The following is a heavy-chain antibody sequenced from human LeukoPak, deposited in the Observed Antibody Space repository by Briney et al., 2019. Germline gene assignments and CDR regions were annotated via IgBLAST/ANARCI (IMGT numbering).Heavy chain of an antibody. J-gene: IGHJ3*02. Sequence: PGGSLRLSCAASGFTFSTYWMSWVRQAPRKGLEWVANIKGDESEKYYLDSVKGRFTISRDNANNSLYLQLNSLRAEDTAVYYCASLIWGGGFDIWGQGTMVTVSS. D-gene: IGHD3-16*01. V-gene: IGHV3-7*01. CDR1: GFTFSTYW. CDR3: ASLIWGGGFDI. CDR2: IKGDESEK.